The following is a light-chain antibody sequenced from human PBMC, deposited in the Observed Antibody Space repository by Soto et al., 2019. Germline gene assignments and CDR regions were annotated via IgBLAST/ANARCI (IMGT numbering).Light chain of an antibody. CDR1: SSDVGGYNY. CDR3: ISYTSTSALV. J-gene: IGLJ2*01. V-gene: IGLV2-14*01. CDR2: DVS. Sequence: QSALTQPASVSGSPGQSITISCTGTSSDVGGYNYVSWYQQHPGKAPKLIIYDVSNRPSGVSNRFSGSKSGNTASLTISGLQAEDEADYYCISYTSTSALVFGGGTKLTVL.